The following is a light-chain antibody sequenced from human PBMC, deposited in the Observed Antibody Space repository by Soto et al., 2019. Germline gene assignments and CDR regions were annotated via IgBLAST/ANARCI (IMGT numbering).Light chain of an antibody. CDR1: SSNIGAAYD. CDR2: GNN. Sequence: QSVLTQPPSVSGAPGQTVTISCTRSSSNIGAAYDVHWYRHLPGTAPKLLIYGNNNRPSGVPDRFSGSKSGTSASLAITGLQAEDEADYYCQSYDSSLSGWVFGGGTKLTVL. CDR3: QSYDSSLSGWV. V-gene: IGLV1-40*01. J-gene: IGLJ3*02.